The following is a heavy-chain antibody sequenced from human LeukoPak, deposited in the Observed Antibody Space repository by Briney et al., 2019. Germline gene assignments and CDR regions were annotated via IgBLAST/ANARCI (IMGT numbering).Heavy chain of an antibody. CDR2: ISHRGNT. D-gene: IGHD6-6*01. J-gene: IGHJ3*02. CDR1: GGSFSGFY. Sequence: ASETLSLTCAVYGGSFSGFYWSWIRQPPGKGLEWIGEISHRGNTNYNPSLKSRVTISLDTSTNHFSLKLSSVTAADTAVYYCAREYTSSSTAFDIWGQGTMVTVSS. CDR3: AREYTSSSTAFDI. V-gene: IGHV4-34*01.